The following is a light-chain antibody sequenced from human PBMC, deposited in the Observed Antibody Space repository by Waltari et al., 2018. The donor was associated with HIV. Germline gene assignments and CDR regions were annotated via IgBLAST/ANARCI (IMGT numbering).Light chain of an antibody. CDR1: QDISDF. V-gene: IGKV1-33*01. CDR2: DAS. Sequence: DIQMTQSPSSLSASVEGSVTITCQASQDISDFLNWYQQKPGKAPKLLIYDASNLETGVPSTFSGSGSGTDFTFTISSLQPEDIATYYCQQYDNLPLTFGGGTKVEIK. J-gene: IGKJ4*01. CDR3: QQYDNLPLT.